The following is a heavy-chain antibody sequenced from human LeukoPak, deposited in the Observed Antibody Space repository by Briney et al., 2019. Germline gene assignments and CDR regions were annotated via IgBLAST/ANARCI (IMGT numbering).Heavy chain of an antibody. J-gene: IGHJ4*02. CDR3: AKSVGYCSGGRCFFDY. V-gene: IGHV3-23*01. D-gene: IGHD2-15*01. Sequence: PGGSLRLSCEASGSTFGNYAMSWVRQAPGKGLEWVSALTPSGSSTYYADSVKGRFTFSRDNSKNTLYLQMNSLRAEDTAVYYCAKSVGYCSGGRCFFDYWGQGTLVTVSS. CDR1: GSTFGNYA. CDR2: LTPSGSST.